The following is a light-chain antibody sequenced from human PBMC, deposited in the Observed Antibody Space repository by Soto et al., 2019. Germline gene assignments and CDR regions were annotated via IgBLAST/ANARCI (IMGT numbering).Light chain of an antibody. J-gene: IGLJ2*01. CDR1: SSNIGNND. CDR3: GTWDSSLSAVV. Sequence: QSVLTQPPSVSAAPGQKVTISCSGSSSNIGNNDVSWYQQFPGTTPRLRIYDNNERPSEIPDRFSGSKSGTSATLGITGLQTGDEADYYCGTWDSSLSAVVFGGGTKLTVL. CDR2: DNN. V-gene: IGLV1-51*01.